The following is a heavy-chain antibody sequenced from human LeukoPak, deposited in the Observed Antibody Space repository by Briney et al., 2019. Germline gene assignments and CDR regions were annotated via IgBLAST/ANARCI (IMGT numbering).Heavy chain of an antibody. CDR2: INHSGSF. V-gene: IGHV4-34*01. Sequence: PSETLSLTCAVYGGSLSGYYWSWIRQPPGKGLEWIGEINHSGSFNYNSSLKSRVTISVDTSKNQFSLKLSSVTAADTAVYYCARLRQMYYDILTGYLPEYYFDYWGQGTLVTVSS. CDR3: ARLRQMYYDILTGYLPEYYFDY. D-gene: IGHD3-9*01. J-gene: IGHJ4*02. CDR1: GGSLSGYY.